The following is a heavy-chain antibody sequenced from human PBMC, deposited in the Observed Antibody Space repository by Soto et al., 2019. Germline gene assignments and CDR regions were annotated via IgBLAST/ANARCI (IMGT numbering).Heavy chain of an antibody. V-gene: IGHV3-30*18. Sequence: GGSLRLSCAASGFTFSSYGMHWVRQAPGKGLEWVAVISYDGSNKYYADSVKGRFTISRDNSKNTLYLQMNSLRAEDTAVYYCAKEGEERNYYDSSGYYYFDYWGQGTLVTVSS. D-gene: IGHD3-22*01. CDR2: ISYDGSNK. CDR3: AKEGEERNYYDSSGYYYFDY. CDR1: GFTFSSYG. J-gene: IGHJ4*02.